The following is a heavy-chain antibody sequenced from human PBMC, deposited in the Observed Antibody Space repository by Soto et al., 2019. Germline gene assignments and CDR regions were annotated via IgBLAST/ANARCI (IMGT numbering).Heavy chain of an antibody. J-gene: IGHJ4*02. V-gene: IGHV3-30*18. CDR2: ISYDGSNK. CDR1: GFTFSSYG. CDR3: AKDPPLTRGYSYGYPDY. Sequence: SLKISCAASGFTFSSYGMHWVRQAPGKGLEWVAVISYDGSNKYYADSVKGRFTISRDNSKNTLYLQMNSLRAEDTAVYYCAKDPPLTRGYSYGYPDYWGQGTLVTVSS. D-gene: IGHD5-18*01.